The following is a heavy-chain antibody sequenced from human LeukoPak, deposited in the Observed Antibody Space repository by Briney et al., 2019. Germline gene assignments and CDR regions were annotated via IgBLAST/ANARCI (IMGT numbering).Heavy chain of an antibody. CDR3: ARNSSGYYSDY. CDR2: INTYNGHT. Sequence: GGSVRVSCAASGYTFTDYGITWVRQAPGPGLEGRGWINTYNGHTNYAQKLQGRLTMTTDTSTSTAYMELRSLRSDDTAVYYCARNSSGYYSDYWGQGTLVTVSS. V-gene: IGHV1-18*01. D-gene: IGHD3-22*01. CDR1: GYTFTDYG. J-gene: IGHJ4*02.